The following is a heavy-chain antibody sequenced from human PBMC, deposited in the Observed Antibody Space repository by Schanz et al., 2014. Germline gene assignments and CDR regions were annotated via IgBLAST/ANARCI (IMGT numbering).Heavy chain of an antibody. D-gene: IGHD2-15*01. V-gene: IGHV3-30*14. CDR1: GFTFSSYA. Sequence: QVQLVESGGGVVQPGRSLRLSCAASGFTFSSYAIHWVRQAPGKGLEWVAVINSAGTTYYADSVKGRFTFSRDSSKNTVYLQMDSLRAEDTAVYYCARDKGGLIPFDYWGQGTLVAVSS. CDR2: INSAGTT. CDR3: ARDKGGLIPFDY. J-gene: IGHJ4*02.